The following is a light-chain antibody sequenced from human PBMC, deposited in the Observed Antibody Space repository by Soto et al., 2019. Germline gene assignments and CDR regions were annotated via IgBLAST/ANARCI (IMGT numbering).Light chain of an antibody. Sequence: DLQMTQSPSSLSASVGDRVTITCRASQIINTYLNWYQQKPGKPPKLLIFGASSLRSGVPSRFSGTVSGTDFTLTINSLQPDDFATYYCQQSYSSLYTFGQGTKLEIK. CDR1: QIINTY. CDR2: GAS. CDR3: QQSYSSLYT. V-gene: IGKV1-39*01. J-gene: IGKJ2*01.